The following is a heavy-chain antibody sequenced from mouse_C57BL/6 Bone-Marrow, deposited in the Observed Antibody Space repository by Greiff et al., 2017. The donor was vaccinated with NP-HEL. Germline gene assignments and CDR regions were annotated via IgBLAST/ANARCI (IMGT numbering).Heavy chain of an antibody. V-gene: IGHV5-12*01. Sequence: EVHLVESGGGLVQPGGSLKLSCAASGFTFSDYYMYWVRQTPEKRLEWVAYISNGGGSTYYPDTVKGRFTISRDNAKNTLYLQMSRLKSEDTAMYYCARHSPYYYGSSYGFAYWGQGTLVTVSA. J-gene: IGHJ3*01. CDR3: ARHSPYYYGSSYGFAY. CDR1: GFTFSDYY. CDR2: ISNGGGST. D-gene: IGHD1-1*01.